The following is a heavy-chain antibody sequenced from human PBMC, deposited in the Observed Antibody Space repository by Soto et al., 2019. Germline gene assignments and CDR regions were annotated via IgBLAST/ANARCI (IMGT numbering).Heavy chain of an antibody. V-gene: IGHV4-39*01. D-gene: IGHD3-10*02. CDR2: IYYNGNT. CDR3: ARYVGWRAYYSYYMAV. Sequence: SETLSLTCTVSGGSISSSSYYWGWIRQPPGKGLEWIGSIYYNGNTYYNPSLKSRITISVDTSKNHFSLKLSSVTAADTAVYYCARYVGWRAYYSYYMAVWGKGTTVTVSS. CDR1: GGSISSSSYY. J-gene: IGHJ6*03.